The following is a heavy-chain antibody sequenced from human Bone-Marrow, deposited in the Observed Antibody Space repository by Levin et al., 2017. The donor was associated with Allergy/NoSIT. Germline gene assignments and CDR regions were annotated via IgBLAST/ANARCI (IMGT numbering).Heavy chain of an antibody. CDR3: AKHGGRIDYFDY. J-gene: IGHJ4*02. Sequence: SQTLSLTCIVSSDSINSYYWSWIRQPPGKGLEWIGYFYYIGSTKYNPSLKSRVTVSLDTSKKQFSLRLTSVTAADTAVYYCAKHGGRIDYFDYWGQGTLVTVSS. V-gene: IGHV4-59*08. D-gene: IGHD2-15*01. CDR2: FYYIGST. CDR1: SDSINSYY.